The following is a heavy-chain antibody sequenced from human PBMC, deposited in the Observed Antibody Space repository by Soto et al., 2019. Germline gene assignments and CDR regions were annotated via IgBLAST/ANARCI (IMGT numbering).Heavy chain of an antibody. V-gene: IGHV3-9*01. CDR2: ISWNSDII. Sequence: EMQLVQSGGGLVQPGRSLRLSCAASGFTFDDYAIHWVRQYPGKGLEWVSGISWNSDIIDYSDSVKGRFTISRDSAKNSLYLQMNSLKPEDTAFYYCTKDVEWGGIHLHHAFDVWGQGTMVSVSS. CDR3: TKDVEWGGIHLHHAFDV. CDR1: GFTFDDYA. J-gene: IGHJ3*01. D-gene: IGHD1-26*01.